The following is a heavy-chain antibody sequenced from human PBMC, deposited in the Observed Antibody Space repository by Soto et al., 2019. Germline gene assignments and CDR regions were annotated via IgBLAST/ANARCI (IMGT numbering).Heavy chain of an antibody. CDR1: GGSISSGGYS. CDR3: ARGYYGSLGYFDY. J-gene: IGHJ4*02. CDR2: IYHSGGT. Sequence: SETLSLTCAVSGGSISSGGYSWSWIRQPPGKGLEWIGYIYHSGGTYYNPSLKSRVTISVDRSKNQFSLKLSSVTAADTAVYYCARGYYGSLGYFDYWGQGTLVTVSS. V-gene: IGHV4-30-2*01. D-gene: IGHD3-10*01.